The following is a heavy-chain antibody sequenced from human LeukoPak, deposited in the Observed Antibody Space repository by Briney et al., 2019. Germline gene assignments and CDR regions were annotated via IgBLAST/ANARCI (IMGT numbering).Heavy chain of an antibody. J-gene: IGHJ4*02. CDR1: GYSISSGYY. D-gene: IGHD3-22*01. Sequence: SETLSLTCTVSGYSISSGYYWGWIRQPPGKGREWIGYIYYSGSSNYNPSLKSRVTISVDTSKNQFSLKLSSVTAADTAVYYCARQGSSGYYYVIDYWGQGTLVTVSS. V-gene: IGHV4-38-2*02. CDR3: ARQGSSGYYYVIDY. CDR2: IYYSGSS.